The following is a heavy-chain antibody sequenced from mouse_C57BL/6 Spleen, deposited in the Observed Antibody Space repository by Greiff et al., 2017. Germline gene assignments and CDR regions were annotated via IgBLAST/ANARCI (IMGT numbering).Heavy chain of an antibody. Sequence: DVKLQESGPGLVKPSQSLSLTCSVTGYSITSGYYWNWIRQFPGNKLEWMGYISYDGSNNYNPSLTKRIPITRDTSKKPFFLKLNSVTTEDAASYSCTRGGTAVVAPAYWGQGTLVTVSA. D-gene: IGHD1-1*01. V-gene: IGHV3-6*01. CDR3: TRGGTAVVAPAY. J-gene: IGHJ3*01. CDR1: GYSITSGYY. CDR2: ISYDGSN.